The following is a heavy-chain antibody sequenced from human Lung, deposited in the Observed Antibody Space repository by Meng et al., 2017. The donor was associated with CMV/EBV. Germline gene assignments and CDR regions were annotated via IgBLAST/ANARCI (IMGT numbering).Heavy chain of an antibody. J-gene: IGHJ2*01. V-gene: IGHV1-18*01. CDR3: ARDRRGDSSGYVFGTGYFDL. CDR1: DYSFTSYG. CDR2: INTYNGNT. D-gene: IGHD3-22*01. Sequence: ASVXVSCXXXDYSFTSYGITWVRQAPGQGLEWMGWINTYNGNTNYAQKLQGRVTMTTDTSTSTAYMELRSLRSDDTAVYYCARDRRGDSSGYVFGTGYFDLWXRGTXVTVSS.